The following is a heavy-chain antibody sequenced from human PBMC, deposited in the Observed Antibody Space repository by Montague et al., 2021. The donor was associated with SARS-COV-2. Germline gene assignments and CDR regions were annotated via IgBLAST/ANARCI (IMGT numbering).Heavy chain of an antibody. CDR1: GGSINSYY. J-gene: IGHJ6*02. Sequence: SETLSLTCGVSGGSINSYYWSWIRQPPGKGLEWIGRIYTSGSTNYNPSLKSRVTISVDTSRKHLSLKLTSVTAADTAVYYCARASRTSGWGYWYHGLDVWGQGTTVTVSS. D-gene: IGHD6-19*01. CDR2: IYTSGST. CDR3: ARASRTSGWGYWYHGLDV. V-gene: IGHV4-4*07.